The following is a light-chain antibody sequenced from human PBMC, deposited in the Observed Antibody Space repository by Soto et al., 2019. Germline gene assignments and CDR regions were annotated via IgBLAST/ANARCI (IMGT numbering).Light chain of an antibody. CDR1: QSVTSSF. Sequence: EIVLTQSPCTLSLSPGERATLSCRASQSVTSSFLAWYQHKAGQAPRLLIYGASNRATGIPDRFSGSGSGTDFTLTISRLEPEDFAVYFCQQYGSSPPTFGQGTKVDIK. J-gene: IGKJ1*01. CDR3: QQYGSSPPT. CDR2: GAS. V-gene: IGKV3-20*01.